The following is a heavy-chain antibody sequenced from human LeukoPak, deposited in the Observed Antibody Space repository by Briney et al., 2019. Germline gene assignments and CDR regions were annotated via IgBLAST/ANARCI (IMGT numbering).Heavy chain of an antibody. CDR2: ISSNGGST. CDR3: ARGGAAAGVGFDY. CDR1: GFTFSSYA. D-gene: IGHD6-13*01. Sequence: GGSLRLSCAASGFTFSSYAMHWVRQAPGKGLEYVSAISSNGGSTYYANSVKGRLTLSRDNSKNTLYLQMGSLRAEDMAVYYCARGGAAAGVGFDYWGQGTLVTVSS. J-gene: IGHJ4*02. V-gene: IGHV3-64*01.